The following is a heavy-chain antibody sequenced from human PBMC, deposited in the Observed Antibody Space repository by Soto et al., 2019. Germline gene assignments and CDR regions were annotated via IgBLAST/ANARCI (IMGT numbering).Heavy chain of an antibody. Sequence: GGSLRLSCAACGFTFSSYSMSWVRQAPGKGLEWVSAISGSGVSTYYADSVKGRFTISRDNSKNTLYLQMNSLRAEDTAVYYCAKSWRRFLEWFYGMDVWGQRNTVTVS. V-gene: IGHV3-23*01. D-gene: IGHD3-3*01. J-gene: IGHJ6*02. CDR3: AKSWRRFLEWFYGMDV. CDR1: GFTFSSYS. CDR2: ISGSGVST.